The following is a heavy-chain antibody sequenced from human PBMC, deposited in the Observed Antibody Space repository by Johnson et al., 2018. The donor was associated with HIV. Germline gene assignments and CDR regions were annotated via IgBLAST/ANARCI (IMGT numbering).Heavy chain of an antibody. Sequence: QVQLVESGGGVVQPGRSLRLSCAASGFTLSNYGMHWVRQAPGKGLEWVAVIWHDGSNKYYADSVKGRFTISRDNSKNTLYLQMNSLRAEDTAVYYWAQENCEWERGAFDIWGQGTMVTVSS. D-gene: IGHD1-26*01. V-gene: IGHV3-33*06. CDR3: AQENCEWERGAFDI. J-gene: IGHJ3*02. CDR2: IWHDGSNK. CDR1: GFTLSNYG.